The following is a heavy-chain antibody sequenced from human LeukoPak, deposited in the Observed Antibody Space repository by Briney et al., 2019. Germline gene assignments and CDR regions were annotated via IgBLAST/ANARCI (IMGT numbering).Heavy chain of an antibody. D-gene: IGHD4-17*01. CDR2: IYHSGST. V-gene: IGHV4-30-2*01. CDR1: GGSISSGGYS. CDR3: AMTTTVTTSYYYGMDV. J-gene: IGHJ6*04. Sequence: PSQTLSLTCAVSGGSISSGGYSWRWIRQPPGKGLEWIGYIYHSGSTYYNPSLKSRVTISVDRSKNQFSLKLSSVTAADTAVYYCAMTTTVTTSYYYGMDVWGKGTTVTVSS.